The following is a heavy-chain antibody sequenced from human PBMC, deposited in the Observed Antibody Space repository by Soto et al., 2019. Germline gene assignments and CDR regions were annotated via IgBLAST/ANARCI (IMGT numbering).Heavy chain of an antibody. V-gene: IGHV4-34*01. Sequence: QVQLQQWGAGLLKPSETLSLTCAVYGGSFSGYYWSWIRQPPGEGVEWIGEINQSGSTNYNPSLKSQVTIPLHPSKNQFSLKLSSVTAADTAVYYCARGTMTLNWFDPWGQGTLVTVSS. D-gene: IGHD4-17*01. CDR1: GGSFSGYY. CDR3: ARGTMTLNWFDP. J-gene: IGHJ5*02. CDR2: INQSGST.